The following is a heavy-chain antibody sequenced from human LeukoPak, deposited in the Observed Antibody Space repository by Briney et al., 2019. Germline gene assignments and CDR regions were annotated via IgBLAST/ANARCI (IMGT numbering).Heavy chain of an antibody. CDR1: GGSFSGYY. CDR3: AGRLDCSGGSCYSRPIDY. J-gene: IGHJ4*02. D-gene: IGHD2-15*01. Sequence: PSETLSLTCAVYGGSFSGYYWSWIRQPPGKGLEWIGEINHSGSTNYNPSLKSRVTISVDTSKNQFSLKLSSVTAADTAVYYCAGRLDCSGGSCYSRPIDYWGQGTLVTVSS. CDR2: INHSGST. V-gene: IGHV4-34*01.